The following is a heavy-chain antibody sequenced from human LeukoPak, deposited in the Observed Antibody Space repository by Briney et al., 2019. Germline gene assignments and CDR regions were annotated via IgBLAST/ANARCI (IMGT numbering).Heavy chain of an antibody. CDR1: GYTFTSYD. D-gene: IGHD1-20*01. V-gene: IGHV1-8*01. Sequence: ASVKVSCKASGYTFTSYDINWVRQATGQGLGWMGWMNPNSGNTGYAQKFQGRVTMTRNTSISTAYMELSSLRSEDTAVYYCVAQGYNWNAYESLGYFDYWGQGTLVAVSS. CDR2: MNPNSGNT. J-gene: IGHJ4*02. CDR3: VAQGYNWNAYESLGYFDY.